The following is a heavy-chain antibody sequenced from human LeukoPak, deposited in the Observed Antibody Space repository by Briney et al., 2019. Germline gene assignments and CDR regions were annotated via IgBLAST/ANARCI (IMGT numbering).Heavy chain of an antibody. CDR1: GFNFSSYW. J-gene: IGHJ4*02. CDR3: ARGTAATAGIDY. CDR2: INTDGSAT. Sequence: PGGSLRLSCAVSGFNFSSYWIHWVRQAPGKGLVWVSLINTDGSATTYGDSAKGRFTVSRDNDKNTLFLDMNSLRVEDTAVYYWARGTAATAGIDYWGQGTLVTVSS. V-gene: IGHV3-74*01. D-gene: IGHD6-13*01.